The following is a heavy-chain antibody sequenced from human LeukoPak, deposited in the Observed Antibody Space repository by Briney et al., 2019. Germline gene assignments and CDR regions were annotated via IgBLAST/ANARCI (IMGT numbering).Heavy chain of an antibody. Sequence: GGSLRLSCAASGFTFSSYGMHWVRQAPGKGLEWVAVISYDGSNKYDADSVKGRFTISRDNSKNTLYLQMNKLRVEDTAVYYCAKSSLRGHSLWYFDLWGRGTPVTVS. J-gene: IGHJ2*01. D-gene: IGHD3-10*01. CDR3: AKSSLRGHSLWYFDL. V-gene: IGHV3-30*18. CDR2: ISYDGSNK. CDR1: GFTFSSYG.